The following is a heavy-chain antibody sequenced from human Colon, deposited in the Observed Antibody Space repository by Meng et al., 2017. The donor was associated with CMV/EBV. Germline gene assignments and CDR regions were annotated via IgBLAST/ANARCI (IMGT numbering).Heavy chain of an antibody. CDR2: ISYDGSNK. Sequence: FSFSNHGLHWVRQAPGKGLEWVAVISYDGSNKYYAESVKGRFTISRDYSKNTLYLQMDSLRAEDTAVYYCAKDSMVRGVIGIRHFFDYWGQGTLVTVSS. V-gene: IGHV3-30*18. CDR3: AKDSMVRGVIGIRHFFDY. CDR1: FSFSNHG. D-gene: IGHD3-10*01. J-gene: IGHJ4*02.